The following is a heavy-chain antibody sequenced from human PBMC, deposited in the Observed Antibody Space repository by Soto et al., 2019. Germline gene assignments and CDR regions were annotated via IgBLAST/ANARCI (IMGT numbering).Heavy chain of an antibody. V-gene: IGHV3-33*01. Sequence: GSLRLSCAASAFTFSSYGMHWVRQAPGKGLEWVAVIWYDGSNKYYADSVKGRFTISRDNSKNTLYLQMNSLRAEDTAVYYCARAPVWFGGPGPWADYYGMDVWGQGTTVTVSS. D-gene: IGHD3-10*01. CDR2: IWYDGSNK. CDR1: AFTFSSYG. CDR3: ARAPVWFGGPGPWADYYGMDV. J-gene: IGHJ6*02.